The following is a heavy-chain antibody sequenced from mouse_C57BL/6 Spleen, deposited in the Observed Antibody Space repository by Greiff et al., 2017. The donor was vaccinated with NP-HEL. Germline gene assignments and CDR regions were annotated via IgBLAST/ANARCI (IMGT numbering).Heavy chain of an antibody. CDR3: ARWGLIYYDHDGAY. CDR1: GYTFTSYW. D-gene: IGHD2-4*01. J-gene: IGHJ3*01. Sequence: VQLQQSGAELAKPGASVKLSCKASGYTFTSYWMHWVKQRPGPGLEWIGYINPSSGYTKYNQKFKDKDTLTADKSSSTAYMQLSSLTYEDSAVDYCARWGLIYYDHDGAYWGQGTLVTVAA. V-gene: IGHV1-7*01. CDR2: INPSSGYT.